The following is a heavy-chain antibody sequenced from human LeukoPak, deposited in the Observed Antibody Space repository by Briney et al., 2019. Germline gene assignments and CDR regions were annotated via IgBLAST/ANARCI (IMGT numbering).Heavy chain of an antibody. CDR2: VNQGTTHI. CDR3: VRDDDRPDNGLDY. Sequence: GGSLRLSCVTSGFSFSTSAMNWVRQAPGKGLEWVSSVNQGTTHIYYAGSVRGRFTISRDNSKNTLYLQMNSLRAEDTALYYCVRDDDRPDNGLDYWGQGTLVTVSS. CDR1: GFSFSTSA. V-gene: IGHV3-21*06. D-gene: IGHD3-22*01. J-gene: IGHJ4*02.